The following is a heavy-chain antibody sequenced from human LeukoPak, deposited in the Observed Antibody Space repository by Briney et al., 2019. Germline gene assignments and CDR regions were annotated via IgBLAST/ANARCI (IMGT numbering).Heavy chain of an antibody. D-gene: IGHD3-22*01. J-gene: IGHJ4*02. Sequence: GGSLRLSCAASGFTFSSYAMHWVRQAPGKGLEWVAVISYDGSNKYYADSVKGRFTISRDNSKNTLYLQMNSLRAEDTAVYYCARDRGTMVVVVTIDYWGQGTLVTVSS. CDR2: ISYDGSNK. CDR3: ARDRGTMVVVVTIDY. V-gene: IGHV3-30*04. CDR1: GFTFSSYA.